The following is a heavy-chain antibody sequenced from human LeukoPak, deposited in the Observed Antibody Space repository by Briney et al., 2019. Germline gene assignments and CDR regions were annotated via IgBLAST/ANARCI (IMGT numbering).Heavy chain of an antibody. J-gene: IGHJ4*02. CDR2: ISYDGSNK. D-gene: IGHD6-19*01. Sequence: GGSLRLSCAASGFTFSSYAMHWVRQAPGKGLEWVAVISYDGSNKYYADSVKGRFTISRDNSKDTLYLQMNSLRAEDTAVYYCARDQTSSGWAYFDYWGQGTLVTVSS. V-gene: IGHV3-30-3*01. CDR1: GFTFSSYA. CDR3: ARDQTSSGWAYFDY.